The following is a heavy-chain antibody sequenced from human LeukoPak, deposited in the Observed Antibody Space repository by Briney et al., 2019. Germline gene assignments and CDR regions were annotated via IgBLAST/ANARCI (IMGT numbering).Heavy chain of an antibody. CDR1: GYTFTGYY. CDR2: INPNSGGT. D-gene: IGHD6-13*01. V-gene: IGHV1-2*02. Sequence: ASVTVSCKASGYTFTGYYMHWVRQAPGQGLEWMGWINPNSGGTNYAQKFQGRVTMTRDTSISTAYMELSRLRSDDTAVYCCATSHSSSWPLDGMDVWGQGTTVTVSS. J-gene: IGHJ6*02. CDR3: ATSHSSSWPLDGMDV.